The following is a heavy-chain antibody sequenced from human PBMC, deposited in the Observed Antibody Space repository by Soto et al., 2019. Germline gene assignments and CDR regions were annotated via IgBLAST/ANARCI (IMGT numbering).Heavy chain of an antibody. Sequence: KTSETLSLTCTVSGGSISSYYWSWIRQPPGKGLEWIGYIYYSGSTDYNPSLKSRVTISVDTSKNQFSLKLSSVTAADTAVYYCARGLVRGTYYFDYWGQGTLVTVSS. CDR3: ARGLVRGTYYFDY. J-gene: IGHJ4*02. CDR2: IYYSGST. CDR1: GGSISSYY. V-gene: IGHV4-59*01. D-gene: IGHD3-10*01.